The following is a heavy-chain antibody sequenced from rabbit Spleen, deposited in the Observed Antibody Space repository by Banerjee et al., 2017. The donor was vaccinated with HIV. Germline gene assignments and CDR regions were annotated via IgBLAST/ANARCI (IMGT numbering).Heavy chain of an antibody. V-gene: IGHV1S40*01. J-gene: IGHJ6*01. CDR1: GVSFSISSY. CDR3: ARDTSSSFSSYGMDL. Sequence: QSLEESGGDLVKPGASLTLTCTASGVSFSISSYMCWVRQAPGKGLEWIACIEADGSGFTYFATWAKGRFTCSKTSSTTVTLQMTRLTAADTATYFCARDTSSSFSSYGMDLWGPGTLVTVS. CDR2: IEADGSGFT. D-gene: IGHD1-1*01.